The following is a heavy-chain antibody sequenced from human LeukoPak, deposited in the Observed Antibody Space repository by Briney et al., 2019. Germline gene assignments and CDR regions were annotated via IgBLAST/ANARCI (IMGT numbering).Heavy chain of an antibody. V-gene: IGHV2-70*11. CDR1: GFSRSTSGMY. CDR2: IDWDDDR. D-gene: IGHD6-13*01. J-gene: IGHJ4*02. Sequence: QTLSLSCTCSGFSRSTSGMYVTWIRQPPGKALEWLARIDWDDDRYYSTSLKTRLTISKDTSKHQVVLTMTNMDPVDTAPYYCARQYSSGRYWNYWGQGTLVTVSS. CDR3: ARQYSSGRYWNY.